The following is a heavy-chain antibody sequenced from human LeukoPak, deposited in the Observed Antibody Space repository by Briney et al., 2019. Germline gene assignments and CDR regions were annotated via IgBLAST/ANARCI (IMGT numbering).Heavy chain of an antibody. CDR1: GGSISSYY. V-gene: IGHV4-59*01. D-gene: IGHD5-18*01. J-gene: IGHJ4*02. Sequence: SETLSLTCTVSGGSISSYYWSWIRQPPGKGLEWIGYIYYSGSTNYNPSLKSRVTISVDTSKNQFSLKLSSVTAADTAVYYCGRGSPLQLWLREYYFDYWGQGTLVTVSS. CDR3: GRGSPLQLWLREYYFDY. CDR2: IYYSGST.